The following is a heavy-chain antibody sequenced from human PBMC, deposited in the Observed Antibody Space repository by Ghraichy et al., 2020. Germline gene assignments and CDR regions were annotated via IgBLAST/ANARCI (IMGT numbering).Heavy chain of an antibody. D-gene: IGHD1-26*01. CDR1: GFTLSDFG. Sequence: GESLNISCAASGFTLSDFGVHWVRQTPGKGLEWVAVIWNDGTKQYYADSVKGRFTISRDNSKRTVFLEMNSLRAEDSAVYYCARDPSGSWTHLDYWFDSWGQGTLVTVSS. CDR2: IWNDGTKQ. CDR3: ARDPSGSWTHLDYWFDS. V-gene: IGHV3-33*01. J-gene: IGHJ5*01.